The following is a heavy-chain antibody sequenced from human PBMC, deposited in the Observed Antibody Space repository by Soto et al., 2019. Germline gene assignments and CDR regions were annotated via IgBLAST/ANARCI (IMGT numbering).Heavy chain of an antibody. CDR2: IWYDGRDT. D-gene: IGHD3-22*01. J-gene: IGHJ4*02. V-gene: IGHV3-33*03. CDR3: ARFTDGFLLDF. CDR1: GFTFGRHG. Sequence: QVELVESGGGVVQPGSSLRLSCVGSGFTFGRHGMHWVRQAPGKGLEWLGYIWYDGRDTYLEDSVKGRFTISRDNSRNTLSLQMNSLRVEDTAVYFCARFTDGFLLDFWGQGTLVSVSS.